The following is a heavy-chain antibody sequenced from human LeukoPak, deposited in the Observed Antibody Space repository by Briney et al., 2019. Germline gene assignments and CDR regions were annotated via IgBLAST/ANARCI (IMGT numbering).Heavy chain of an antibody. J-gene: IGHJ4*02. Sequence: GASVKVSCKASGYTFTGYYMHWVRQDPGQGLEWMGVMNPSGGSPTFTQKFQGRVTVTSDTSTSTVYMELSSLRSDDTAVYFCARGHRIAARGDYFAYWGQGTLVTVSS. CDR3: ARGHRIAARGDYFAY. D-gene: IGHD6-6*01. V-gene: IGHV1-46*01. CDR2: MNPSGGSP. CDR1: GYTFTGYY.